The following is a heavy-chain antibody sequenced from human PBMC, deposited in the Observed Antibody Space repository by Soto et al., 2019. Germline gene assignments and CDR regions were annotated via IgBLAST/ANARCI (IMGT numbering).Heavy chain of an antibody. V-gene: IGHV1-3*01. CDR3: ARAPDYYDSSGPGRDFDY. J-gene: IGHJ4*02. Sequence: ASVKVSFKASGYTFTSYAMHWVRQAPGQRLEWMGWINAGNGNTKYSQKFQGRVTITRDTSASTAYMELSSLRSEDTAVYYCARAPDYYDSSGPGRDFDYWGQGTLVTVS. CDR2: INAGNGNT. CDR1: GYTFTSYA. D-gene: IGHD3-22*01.